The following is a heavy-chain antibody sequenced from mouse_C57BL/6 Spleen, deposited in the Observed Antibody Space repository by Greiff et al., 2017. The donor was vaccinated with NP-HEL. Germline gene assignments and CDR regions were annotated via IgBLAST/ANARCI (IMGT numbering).Heavy chain of an antibody. V-gene: IGHV1-55*01. J-gene: IGHJ2*01. CDR2: IYPGSGST. CDR3: ARDRDYDGGYYFDY. CDR1: GYTFTSYW. D-gene: IGHD2-4*01. Sequence: QVQLQQPGAELVKPGASVKMSCKASGYTFTSYWITWVKQRPGQGLEWIGDIYPGSGSTNYNEKFKSKATLTVDTSSSTAYMQLSSLTSEDSAVYDCARDRDYDGGYYFDYWGQGTTLTVSS.